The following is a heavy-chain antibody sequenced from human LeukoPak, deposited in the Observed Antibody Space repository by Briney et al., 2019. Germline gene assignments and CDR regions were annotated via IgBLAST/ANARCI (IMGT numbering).Heavy chain of an antibody. J-gene: IGHJ4*02. CDR3: ARHAQSPYSGSFDY. V-gene: IGHV4-59*08. D-gene: IGHD1-26*01. CDR1: SGSISGYY. CDR2: IYYSGVT. Sequence: KPSETLSLTCTVSSGSISGYYWSWVRQPPGKGLEWIAYIYYSGVTKYNPSLKSRVTISVDTSKNQFSLKLSSVTAADTAVYYCARHAQSPYSGSFDYWGQGTLVTVSS.